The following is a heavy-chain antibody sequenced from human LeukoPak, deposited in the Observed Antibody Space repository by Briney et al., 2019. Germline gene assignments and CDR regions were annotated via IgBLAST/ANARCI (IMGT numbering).Heavy chain of an antibody. CDR3: ARAQTYYGSGSYLY. J-gene: IGHJ4*02. D-gene: IGHD3-10*01. V-gene: IGHV3-48*02. CDR2: ISSSSSTV. CDR1: GFTFSRYS. Sequence: GGSLRLSCAASGFTFSRYSMNWVRQAPGKGLEWVSYISSSSSTVYYADSLKGRFTISRDNAKNSLYLQMNSLRDEDTAVYYCARAQTYYGSGSYLYRGQGTLVNVSS.